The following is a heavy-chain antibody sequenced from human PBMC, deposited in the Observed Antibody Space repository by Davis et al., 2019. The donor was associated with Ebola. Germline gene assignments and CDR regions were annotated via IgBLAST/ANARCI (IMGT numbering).Heavy chain of an antibody. CDR1: SYTFNSYG. D-gene: IGHD2-21*02. CDR3: ARDLRLRGLLPYAFDI. Sequence: ASVKVSCKASSYTFNSYGINWVRQAPGQGLEWMGWINTYNGEANYTHKLQDRVTMTTDTSTSTAYMEPRSLRSDDTAVYYCARDLRLRGLLPYAFDIWGQGTMVTVSS. CDR2: INTYNGEA. J-gene: IGHJ3*02. V-gene: IGHV1-18*01.